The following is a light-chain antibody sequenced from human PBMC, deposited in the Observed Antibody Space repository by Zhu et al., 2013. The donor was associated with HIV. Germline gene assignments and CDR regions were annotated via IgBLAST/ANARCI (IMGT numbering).Light chain of an antibody. CDR1: MFGDKY. J-gene: IGLJ2*01. Sequence: ELTQPPSVSVSPGQTATISCSGDMFGDKYVSWYQQKPGQSPVLLLFQDNRRPSGTPERISGATSGNTATLTIRGTQAMDEADYYCQAWGTTSVVFGGGTKLTVL. V-gene: IGLV3-1*01. CDR2: QDN. CDR3: QAWGTTSVV.